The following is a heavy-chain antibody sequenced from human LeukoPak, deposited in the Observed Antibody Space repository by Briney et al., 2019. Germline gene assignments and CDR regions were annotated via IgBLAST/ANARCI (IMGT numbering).Heavy chain of an antibody. D-gene: IGHD2-15*01. J-gene: IGHJ5*02. CDR1: GGSISSYY. CDR3: ARVGCSGGSCWFDP. CDR2: IYTSGST. V-gene: IGHV4-4*07. Sequence: SETLSLTCTVSGGSISSYYWSWIRQPAGKGLEWIGRIYTSGSTNYNPSLKSRVTMSVDTSKNQFSLKLSSVTAADTAVYYCARVGCSGGSCWFDPWGQGTLVTVSS.